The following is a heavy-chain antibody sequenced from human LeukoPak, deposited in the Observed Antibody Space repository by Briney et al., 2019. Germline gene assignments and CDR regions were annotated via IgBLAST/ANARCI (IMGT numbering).Heavy chain of an antibody. CDR2: INPSGGGT. V-gene: IGHV1-46*01. CDR3: ARVGSGYSYGSPFDY. CDR1: GYTFTSYY. Sequence: ASVKVSCKASGYTFTSYYMHWVRQAPGQGLEWMGIINPSGGGTSYAQKFQGRVTMTRDTSTSTVYMELSSLRSEDTAVYYCARVGSGYSYGSPFDYWGQGTLVTVSS. D-gene: IGHD5-18*01. J-gene: IGHJ4*02.